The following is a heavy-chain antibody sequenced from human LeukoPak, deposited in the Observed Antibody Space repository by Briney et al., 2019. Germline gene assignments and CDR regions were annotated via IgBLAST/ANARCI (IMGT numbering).Heavy chain of an antibody. J-gene: IGHJ4*02. Sequence: GGSLRLSCAASGFTFSNYGMHWVRQAPGKGLKWVAFLRYDGSNKYYADSVKGRFTISRDNSKNTLYLQMNSLRAEDTAVYYCARIRAVVVTAPLDYWGQGTLVTVSS. CDR1: GFTFSNYG. CDR3: ARIRAVVVTAPLDY. D-gene: IGHD2-21*02. V-gene: IGHV3-30*02. CDR2: LRYDGSNK.